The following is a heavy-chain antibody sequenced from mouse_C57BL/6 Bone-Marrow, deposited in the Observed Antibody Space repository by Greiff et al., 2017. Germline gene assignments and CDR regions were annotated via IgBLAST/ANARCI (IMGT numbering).Heavy chain of an antibody. J-gene: IGHJ2*01. D-gene: IGHD4-1*01. CDR2: IYPGDGDT. Sequence: VKVVESGPELVKPGASVKISCKASGYAFSSSWMNWVKQRPGKGLEWIGRIYPGDGDTNYNGKFKGKATLTADKSSSTAYMQLSSLTSEDSAVYFCARELGRGFDYWGQGTTLTVSS. CDR3: ARELGRGFDY. CDR1: GYAFSSSW. V-gene: IGHV1-82*01.